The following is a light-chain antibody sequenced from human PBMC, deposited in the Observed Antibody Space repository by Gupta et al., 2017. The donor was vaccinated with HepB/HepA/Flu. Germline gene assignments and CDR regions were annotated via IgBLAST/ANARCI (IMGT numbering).Light chain of an antibody. CDR2: DTS. J-gene: IGLJ1*01. CDR1: TGAVTSGHS. Sequence: HAVVTPEPPLTVSPGGAVTLTCDSSTGAVTSGHSPYWFQQKPGQAPRTLIYDTSNKHSWTPARFSGSLLGGKAALTLSGAQPDDEADYYCFLSYSGAGVFGTGTTVTVL. CDR3: FLSYSGAGV. V-gene: IGLV7-46*01.